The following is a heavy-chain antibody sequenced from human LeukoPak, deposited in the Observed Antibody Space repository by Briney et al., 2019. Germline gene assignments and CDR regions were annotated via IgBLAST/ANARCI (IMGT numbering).Heavy chain of an antibody. CDR2: INTNTGNP. D-gene: IGHD2-15*01. Sequence: GASVKVSCKASGYTFTNYANNWVRQAPGQGLEWMGWINTNTGNPTYAQGFTGRFVFSLDTSVSTTYLQISSLKAEDTAVYYCARDPGDDIAVPGDPWGQGTLVTVSS. V-gene: IGHV7-4-1*02. J-gene: IGHJ5*02. CDR1: GYTFTNYA. CDR3: ARDPGDDIAVPGDP.